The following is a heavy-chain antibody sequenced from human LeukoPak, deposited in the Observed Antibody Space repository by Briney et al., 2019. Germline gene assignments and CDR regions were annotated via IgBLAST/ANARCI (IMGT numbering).Heavy chain of an antibody. V-gene: IGHV3-21*01. Sequence: PGGSLRPSCAPSGFTLSSLTMKWVRQPPGRGRGWVSSISSSSSYIDYADSVKGRFTISRDNAKNSLYLQMNSLRAEDTAVYYCARDLLSLLVPDYWGQGTLVTVSS. D-gene: IGHD3-10*01. CDR3: ARDLLSLLVPDY. CDR1: GFTLSSLT. CDR2: ISSSSSYI. J-gene: IGHJ4*02.